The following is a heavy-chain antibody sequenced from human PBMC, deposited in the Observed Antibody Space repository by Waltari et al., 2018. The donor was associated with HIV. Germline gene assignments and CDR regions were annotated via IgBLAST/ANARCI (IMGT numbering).Heavy chain of an antibody. CDR2: IKHSGST. CDR1: GGSFSGYY. J-gene: IGHJ4*02. V-gene: IGHV4-34*01. D-gene: IGHD6-19*01. CDR3: ARGRSPYSSGWYASEY. Sequence: QVQLQQWGAGLLKPSETLSLTCAVYGGSFSGYYWSWIRQPPGKGLEWIGEIKHSGSTNYKPSLKSRVTISVDTSKNPFSLKLSSVTAADTAVYYCARGRSPYSSGWYASEYWGQGTLVTVSS.